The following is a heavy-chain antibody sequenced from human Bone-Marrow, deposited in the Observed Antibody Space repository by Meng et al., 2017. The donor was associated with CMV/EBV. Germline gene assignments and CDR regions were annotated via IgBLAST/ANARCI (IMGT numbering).Heavy chain of an antibody. Sequence: GESLKISCAASGFTFSSYGMHWVRQAPGKGLEWVAFIRYDGSNKYYADSVKGRFTISRDNSKNTLYLQMNSLRAEDTAVYYCAKDRRYDFWSGFGYWGQGKLVTFYS. CDR3: AKDRRYDFWSGFGY. D-gene: IGHD3-3*01. V-gene: IGHV3-30*02. J-gene: IGHJ4*02. CDR1: GFTFSSYG. CDR2: IRYDGSNK.